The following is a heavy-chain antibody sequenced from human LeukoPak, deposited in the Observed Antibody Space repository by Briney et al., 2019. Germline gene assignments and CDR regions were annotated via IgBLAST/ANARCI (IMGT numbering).Heavy chain of an antibody. Sequence: QPGGSLRLSCAASGFTFSSYAMHWVRQAPGKGLEWVAVISYDGSNKYYADSVKGRFAISRDNSKNTLYLQMNSLRAEDTAVYYCARAHLRFLEWLSDYWGREPWSPSPQ. CDR2: ISYDGSNK. J-gene: IGHJ4*02. V-gene: IGHV3-30*09. CDR1: GFTFSSYA. D-gene: IGHD3-3*01. CDR3: ARAHLRFLEWLSDY.